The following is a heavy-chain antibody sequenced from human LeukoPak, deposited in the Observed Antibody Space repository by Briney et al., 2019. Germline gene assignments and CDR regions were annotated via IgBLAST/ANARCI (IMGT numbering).Heavy chain of an antibody. D-gene: IGHD6-13*01. CDR3: ARVTGYRIEDYFDY. V-gene: IGHV4-59*01. Sequence: SETLSLTCTVSGGSISSYYWSWIRQPPGKGLEWIGYIYYSGSTNYNPSLKSRVAISVETSKNEFSLKLRSVTAADTAVYYCARVTGYRIEDYFDYWGQGTLVTVSS. CDR1: GGSISSYY. CDR2: IYYSGST. J-gene: IGHJ4*02.